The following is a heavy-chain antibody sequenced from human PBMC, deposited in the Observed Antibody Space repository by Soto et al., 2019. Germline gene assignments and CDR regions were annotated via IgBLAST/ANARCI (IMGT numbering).Heavy chain of an antibody. CDR1: GGSIRSSDYY. J-gene: IGHJ4*02. Sequence: QVQLQESGPGLVKPSQTLSLTCTVSGGSIRSSDYYWSWIRQPPGKGLEWIGYVYYSESAYYNPSLQSRGFISIDTSKNQFSLTLSSVTAADTAVYYCARVIITATGTSGFDSWGQGTLVNVSS. V-gene: IGHV4-30-4*01. CDR2: VYYSESA. CDR3: ARVIITATGTSGFDS. D-gene: IGHD6-13*01.